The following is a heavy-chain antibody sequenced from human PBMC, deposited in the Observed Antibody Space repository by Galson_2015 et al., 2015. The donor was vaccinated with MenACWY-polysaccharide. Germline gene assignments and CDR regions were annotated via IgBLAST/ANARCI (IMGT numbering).Heavy chain of an antibody. CDR3: ARVEKYSGSFYILY. CDR2: IFHSGTT. CDR1: DYSIRNGYF. V-gene: IGHV4-38-2*01. J-gene: IGHJ4*02. D-gene: IGHD1-26*01. Sequence: LSLTCAVSDYSIRNGYFWGWIRQPPGKGLEWIASIFHSGTTYYNPSLKSRVTISVDTSKNQLSLKLSSVTAADTAVYYCARVEKYSGSFYILYWGQGTLVTVSS.